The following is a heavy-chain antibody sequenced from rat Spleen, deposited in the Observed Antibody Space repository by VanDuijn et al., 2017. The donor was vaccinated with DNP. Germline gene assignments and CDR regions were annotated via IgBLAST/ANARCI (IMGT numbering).Heavy chain of an antibody. CDR1: GYSITSNFR. D-gene: IGHD5-1*01. V-gene: IGHV3-3*01. CDR2: INSAGST. Sequence: EVQLQESGPGLVKPSQSLSLTCSVTGYSITSNFRWSWIRKFPGNTLEWMGYINSAGSTDYNPSLKSRISITRDSSKNQFFLQVNSVRNEDTATYYCAIQLGVFDYWGQGVMVIVSS. CDR3: AIQLGVFDY. J-gene: IGHJ2*01.